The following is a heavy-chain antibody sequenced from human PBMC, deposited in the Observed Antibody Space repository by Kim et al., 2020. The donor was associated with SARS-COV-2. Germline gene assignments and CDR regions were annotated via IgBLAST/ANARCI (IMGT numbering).Heavy chain of an antibody. Sequence: TIYYSDSGEGRFTISRDNAKISLYLQMNSLRDEDTAVYYCARGPLRYFDYWGQGTLVTVPS. CDR3: ARGPLRYFDY. CDR2: TI. J-gene: IGHJ4*02. V-gene: IGHV3-48*02. D-gene: IGHD3-9*01.